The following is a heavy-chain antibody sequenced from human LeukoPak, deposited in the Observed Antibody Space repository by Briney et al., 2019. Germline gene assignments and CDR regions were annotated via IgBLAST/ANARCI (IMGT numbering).Heavy chain of an antibody. CDR2: ISRDGSTP. V-gene: IGHV3-43*01. Sequence: SGGSLRLSCVASGFIFDDSLTHWVRQAPGKGLEWISLISRDGSTPYYADSVKGRFTISRDNSKNSLFLQMNSLTPEDTAVYYCARDIRGNYFDSWGQGTLVTVSS. CDR3: ARDIRGNYFDS. D-gene: IGHD3-16*01. J-gene: IGHJ4*02. CDR1: GFIFDDSL.